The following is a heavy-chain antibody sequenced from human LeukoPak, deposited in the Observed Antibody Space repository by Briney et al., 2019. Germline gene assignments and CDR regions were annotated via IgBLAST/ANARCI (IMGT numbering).Heavy chain of an antibody. CDR2: IITSGST. V-gene: IGHV4-61*02. D-gene: IGHD6-6*01. CDR1: GGSISSGSYY. Sequence: PSETLSLTCTVSGGSISSGSYYWRSIRQPAGKGLEWIGRIITSGSTNYNPSLKGRVTISLDTSKNQFSLKLSSVTAADTAVYYCARGRDGSSYYFDDWGQGTLVTVAS. J-gene: IGHJ4*02. CDR3: ARGRDGSSYYFDD.